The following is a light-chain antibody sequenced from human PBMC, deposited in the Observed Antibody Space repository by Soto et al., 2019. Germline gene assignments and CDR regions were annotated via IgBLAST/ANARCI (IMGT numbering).Light chain of an antibody. CDR2: DAY. J-gene: IGKJ5*01. Sequence: VLTQSPVTLSLSPGARAPLSCRASQSFRGLLAWYQQKPGQAPRLLIYDAYNRATGIPPRFSGSGSGTDFTLTISSLEPEDSAVYYCQQRHMWPITFAQGTRLEIK. CDR3: QQRHMWPIT. V-gene: IGKV3-11*01. CDR1: QSFRGL.